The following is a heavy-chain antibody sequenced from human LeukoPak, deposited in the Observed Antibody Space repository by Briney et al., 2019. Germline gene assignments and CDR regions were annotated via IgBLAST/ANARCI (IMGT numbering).Heavy chain of an antibody. CDR2: IHYSGNT. CDR3: ARDWPGSYYYYGMDV. D-gene: IGHD6-19*01. Sequence: SETLSLTCTVAGGSVSSGSYYWSWIRQSPGKGLEWLGYIHYSGNTNYNPSLRSRITILVDTSKNQFSLTMRSVTAADTAVYYCARDWPGSYYYYGMDVWGQGTTVTVSS. CDR1: GGSVSSGSYY. J-gene: IGHJ6*02. V-gene: IGHV4-61*01.